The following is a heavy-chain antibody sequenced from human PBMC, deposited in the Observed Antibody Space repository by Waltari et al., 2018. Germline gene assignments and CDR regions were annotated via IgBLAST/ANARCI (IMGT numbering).Heavy chain of an antibody. CDR2: ISWNSGNI. Sequence: EVQLVESGGGLVQPGRSLRLSCAASGFTFDDYAMHWVRQAPGKGLEWVSGISWNSGNIGYADSVKGRFTISRDNAKNSLYLQTNSLRTEDTALYYCAKGHSGSYGLDYWGQGTLVTVSS. J-gene: IGHJ4*02. V-gene: IGHV3-9*01. CDR1: GFTFDDYA. D-gene: IGHD1-26*01. CDR3: AKGHSGSYGLDY.